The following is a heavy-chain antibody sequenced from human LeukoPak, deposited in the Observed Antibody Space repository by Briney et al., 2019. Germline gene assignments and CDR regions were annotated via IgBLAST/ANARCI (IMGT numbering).Heavy chain of an antibody. D-gene: IGHD3-9*01. CDR2: IYYSGST. J-gene: IGHJ5*02. Sequence: SETLSLTCTVSGGSISSYYWSWIRQPPGKGLEWIGYIYYSGSTNYDPSLKSRVTISVDTSKNQFSLTLSSVTAADTAVYYCARGLHVYDILTGYYNGNWFDPWGQGTLVTVSS. V-gene: IGHV4-59*01. CDR1: GGSISSYY. CDR3: ARGLHVYDILTGYYNGNWFDP.